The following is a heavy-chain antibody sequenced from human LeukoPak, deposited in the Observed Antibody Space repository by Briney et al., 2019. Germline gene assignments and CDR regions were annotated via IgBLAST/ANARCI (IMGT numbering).Heavy chain of an antibody. J-gene: IGHJ3*02. CDR1: GGSISSYY. CDR3: ARYRAFDI. Sequence: PSETLSLTCAVSGGSISSYYWSWIRQPPGKGLEWIGYIYNGDTNHNPSLKSRVTISVDTSKNQFSLKLSSVTAADTAVYYCARYRAFDIWGQGTMVTVSS. CDR2: IYNGDT. V-gene: IGHV4-59*01.